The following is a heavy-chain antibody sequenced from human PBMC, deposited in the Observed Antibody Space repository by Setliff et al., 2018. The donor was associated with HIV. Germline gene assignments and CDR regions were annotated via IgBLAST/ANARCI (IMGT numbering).Heavy chain of an antibody. CDR1: GHTFSTYW. Sequence: GESLTISCKGSGHTFSTYWIGWVRQKPGKGLEWMGIIFPSDSDIRYSRSLQDQYTISADKSIATAYLQWRSLKTSDSGIYFCARFVSYKWSYGSNGFDIWGQGTVVTVSS. CDR2: IFPSDSDI. D-gene: IGHD1-1*01. V-gene: IGHV5-51*01. J-gene: IGHJ3*02. CDR3: ARFVSYKWSYGSNGFDI.